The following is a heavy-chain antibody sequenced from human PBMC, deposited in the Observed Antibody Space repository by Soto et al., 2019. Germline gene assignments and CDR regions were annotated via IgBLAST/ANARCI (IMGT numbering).Heavy chain of an antibody. CDR2: INPSGGST. J-gene: IGHJ3*02. V-gene: IGHV1-46*01. CDR3: ARGGDHYYDSSGPNDAFDI. D-gene: IGHD3-22*01. Sequence: ASVKVSCKASGYTFTSYYMHWVRQAPGQGLEWMGIINPSGGSTSYAQKFQGRVTMTRDTSTSTVYMELSSLRSEDTAVYYCARGGDHYYDSSGPNDAFDIWGQGTMVTVSS. CDR1: GYTFTSYY.